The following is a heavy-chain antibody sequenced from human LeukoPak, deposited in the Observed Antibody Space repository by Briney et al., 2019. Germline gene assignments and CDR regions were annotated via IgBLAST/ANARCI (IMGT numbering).Heavy chain of an antibody. CDR3: AKDAIPGYCSGGSCYSLDY. V-gene: IGHV3-30*02. Sequence: GSLRLSCAASGFTFSSYGMHWVRQAPGQGLEWVAFIRYDGSNKYYADSVKGRFTISRDNSKNTLYLQMNSLRAEDTAVYYCAKDAIPGYCSGGSCYSLDYWGKGTLVTVSS. CDR2: IRYDGSNK. D-gene: IGHD2-15*01. CDR1: GFTFSSYG. J-gene: IGHJ4*02.